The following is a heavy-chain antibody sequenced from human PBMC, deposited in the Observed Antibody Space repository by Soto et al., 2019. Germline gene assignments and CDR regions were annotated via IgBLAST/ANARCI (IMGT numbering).Heavy chain of an antibody. CDR1: AFSFITSW. CDR2: INPDGRTI. V-gene: IGHV3-74*01. Sequence: PGGSRRLSCAASAFSFITSWMHWVRQAPGEGLVWVSRINPDGRTINYADSVKGRFTISRDNAKNTLYLQMNILRVEDTAVYFCATAGNSRFDHWGLGSLVTVSS. D-gene: IGHD1-1*01. CDR3: ATAGNSRFDH. J-gene: IGHJ4*01.